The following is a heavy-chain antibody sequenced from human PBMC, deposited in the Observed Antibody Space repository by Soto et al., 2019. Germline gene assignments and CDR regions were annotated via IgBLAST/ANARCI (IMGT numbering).Heavy chain of an antibody. CDR1: GYSFTSYW. CDR2: IYPGDSDT. V-gene: IGHV5-51*01. Sequence: PGESLKISCKGSGYSFTSYWIGWVRQMPGKGLECMGIIYPGDSDTRYSPSFQGQVTISADKSINTAYLQWTGLKASDTAMYYCARRAYYYGSGSSDYFDYWGHGILVTVSS. CDR3: ARRAYYYGSGSSDYFDY. J-gene: IGHJ4*01. D-gene: IGHD3-10*01.